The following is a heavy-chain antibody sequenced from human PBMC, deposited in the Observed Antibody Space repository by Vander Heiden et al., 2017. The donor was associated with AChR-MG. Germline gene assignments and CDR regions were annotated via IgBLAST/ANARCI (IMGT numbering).Heavy chain of an antibody. CDR2: ISYDGSNK. D-gene: IGHD5-12*01. CDR3: ARDQYSGYGQGGAFDL. CDR1: GFTFSRYA. Sequence: QVQLVESGGGVVQPGRSLRLSCAASGFTFSRYAMHWVRQAPGKGLEWVAVISYDGSNKYYADSVKGRFTISRDNSKKTLYLEMNSLRAEDTAVYYCARDQYSGYGQGGAFDLWGQGTMVTVSS. J-gene: IGHJ3*01. V-gene: IGHV3-30-3*01.